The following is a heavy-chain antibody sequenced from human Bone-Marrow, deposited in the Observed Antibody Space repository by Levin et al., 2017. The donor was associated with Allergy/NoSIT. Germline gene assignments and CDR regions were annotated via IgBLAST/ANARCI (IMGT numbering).Heavy chain of an antibody. V-gene: IGHV4-59*01. CDR1: GGAISSDY. Sequence: SETLSLTCTVSGGAISSDYWSWIRQTPGKGLEWLGFIYYSGSTMYNPSLRSPITISLDTSRNQFPLTLKSVTAADTAVYYCARLQDYTSGYGAQFFDVWGQGTMVTVSS. CDR2: IYYSGST. D-gene: IGHD3-22*01. CDR3: ARLQDYTSGYGAQFFDV. J-gene: IGHJ3*01.